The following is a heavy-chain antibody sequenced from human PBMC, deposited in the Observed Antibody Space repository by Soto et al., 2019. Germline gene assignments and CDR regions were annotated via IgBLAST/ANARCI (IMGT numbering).Heavy chain of an antibody. CDR3: AVVPAANGHYGMDV. J-gene: IGHJ6*02. Sequence: LRLSCAASGFTFSSFAMSLVRQAPGKGLEWVSYISSSGSTIYYADSVKGRFTISRDNAKNSLYLQMNSLRDEDTAVYYCAVVPAANGHYGMDVWGQGTTVTVSS. D-gene: IGHD2-2*01. V-gene: IGHV3-48*02. CDR2: ISSSGSTI. CDR1: GFTFSSFA.